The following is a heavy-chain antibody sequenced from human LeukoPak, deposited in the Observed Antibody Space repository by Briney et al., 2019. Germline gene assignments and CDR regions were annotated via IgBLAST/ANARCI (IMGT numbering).Heavy chain of an antibody. Sequence: GRSQRLSCAASGLTFDDYAMHWVRQAPGRGLECLSGISWNSGSIGYADSVKDRFTISRDNAKISLYLQMNSVRAEDTALYYCAKDATYYYDSSGYLDYWGQGTLVTVS. J-gene: IGHJ4*02. CDR3: AKDATYYYDSSGYLDY. CDR2: ISWNSGSI. CDR1: GLTFDDYA. V-gene: IGHV3-9*01. D-gene: IGHD3-22*01.